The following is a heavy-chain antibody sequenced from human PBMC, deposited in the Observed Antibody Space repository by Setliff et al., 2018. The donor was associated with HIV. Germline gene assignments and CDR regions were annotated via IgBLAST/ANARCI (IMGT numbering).Heavy chain of an antibody. J-gene: IGHJ4*02. CDR1: GGSISSSSYY. Sequence: PSETLSLTCNVSGGSISSSSYYWGWIRQPPGKGLEWIGSIYYSGSTYYNPPLKSRVTISVDTSKNQLSLKLSSVTAADTAVYYCAISYYYGSGIPGYYFDYWGQGTLVTVSS. CDR2: IYYSGST. CDR3: AISYYYGSGIPGYYFDY. D-gene: IGHD3-10*01. V-gene: IGHV4-39*01.